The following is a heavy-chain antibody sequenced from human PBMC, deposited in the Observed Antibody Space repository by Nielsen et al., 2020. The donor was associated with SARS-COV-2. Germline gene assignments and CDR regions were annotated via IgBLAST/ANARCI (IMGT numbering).Heavy chain of an antibody. CDR1: GFTFSSYG. CDR3: ARDYDYVWGEGWFDP. J-gene: IGHJ5*02. V-gene: IGHV3-30*03. Sequence: GESLKISCAASGFTFSSYGMHWVRQAPGKGLEWVAVISYDGSNKYYADSVKGRFTISRDNSKNTLYLQMNSLRAEDTAVYYCARDYDYVWGEGWFDPWGQGTLVTVSS. CDR2: ISYDGSNK. D-gene: IGHD3-16*01.